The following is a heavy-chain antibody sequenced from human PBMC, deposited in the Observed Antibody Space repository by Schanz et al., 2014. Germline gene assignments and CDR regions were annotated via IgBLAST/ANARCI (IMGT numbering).Heavy chain of an antibody. CDR1: GFSFSTYG. J-gene: IGHJ3*02. Sequence: EVRLVESGGGLVKPGGSLRLSCAASGFSFSTYGMTWVRQAPGKGLEWVSSINSRSNFIYYADSVKGRFTISRDNAKNSLYLQMNSLRAEDTAVYYCAGAVATIRADSFDIWGQGTTVIVSS. V-gene: IGHV3-21*01. CDR2: INSRSNFI. CDR3: AGAVATIRADSFDI. D-gene: IGHD5-12*01.